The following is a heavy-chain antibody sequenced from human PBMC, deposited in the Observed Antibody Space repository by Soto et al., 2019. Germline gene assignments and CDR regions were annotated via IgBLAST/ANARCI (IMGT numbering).Heavy chain of an antibody. CDR1: GFNFRGFR. J-gene: IGHJ4*02. CDR3: VTGSWGDS. V-gene: IGHV3-7*05. D-gene: IGHD3-16*01. CDR2: IKTDGSET. Sequence: EVQLVQSGGGLVQPGGSLRVSCAASGFNFRGFRMGWVRQAPGKGLEWVANIKTDGSETHYADSAKGRFTISRDNAENSLHLQLNNLGLDAAAVYYCVTGSWGDSWGQGTPVAVSP.